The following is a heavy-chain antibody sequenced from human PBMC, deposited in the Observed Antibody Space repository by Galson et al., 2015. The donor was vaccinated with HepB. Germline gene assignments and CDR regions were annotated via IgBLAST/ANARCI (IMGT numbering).Heavy chain of an antibody. CDR1: GFIFTSHS. D-gene: IGHD5-18*01. Sequence: SLRLSCAASGFIFTSHSMDWVRQAPGKGLEWVSSISSSSSNIYYADSVKGRFTISRDNAKNSLYLQMNSLRAEDTAVYYCARDGRGYNYGSVDYWGQGTLVSVSS. V-gene: IGHV3-21*01. J-gene: IGHJ4*02. CDR3: ARDGRGYNYGSVDY. CDR2: ISSSSSNI.